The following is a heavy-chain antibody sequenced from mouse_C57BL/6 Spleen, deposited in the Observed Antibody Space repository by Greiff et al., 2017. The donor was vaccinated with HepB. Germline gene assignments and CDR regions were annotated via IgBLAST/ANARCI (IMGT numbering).Heavy chain of an antibody. CDR2: IYPGDGDT. Sequence: LQESGAELVKPGASVKISCKASGYAFSSYWMNWVKQRPGKGLEWIGQIYPGDGDTNYNGKFKGKATLTADKSSSTAYMQLSSLTSEDSAVYFCARTPFYYDYDEGVDYWGQGTTLTVSS. CDR1: GYAFSSYW. CDR3: ARTPFYYDYDEGVDY. V-gene: IGHV1-80*01. D-gene: IGHD2-4*01. J-gene: IGHJ2*01.